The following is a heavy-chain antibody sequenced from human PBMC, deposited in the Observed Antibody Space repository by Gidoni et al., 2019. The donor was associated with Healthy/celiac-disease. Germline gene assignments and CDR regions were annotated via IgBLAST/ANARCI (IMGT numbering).Heavy chain of an antibody. CDR3: AREGVVVAATSQGYGMDV. CDR1: GGSISSSNW. J-gene: IGHJ6*02. V-gene: IGHV4-4*02. D-gene: IGHD2-15*01. Sequence: QVQLQESGPGLVKPSGTLSLTCAVSGGSISSSNWWSWVRQPPGKGLEWIGEIYHSGSTNYNPSLKSRVTISVDKSKNQFSLKLSSVTAADTAVYYCAREGVVVAATSQGYGMDVWGQGTTVTVSS. CDR2: IYHSGST.